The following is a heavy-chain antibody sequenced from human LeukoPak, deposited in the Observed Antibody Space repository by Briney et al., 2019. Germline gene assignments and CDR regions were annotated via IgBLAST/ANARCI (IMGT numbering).Heavy chain of an antibody. V-gene: IGHV3-21*01. CDR1: GFTFSSYS. Sequence: GGSLRLSCAASGFTFSSYSMNWVRQAPGKGLEWVSDISSSSSYIYYADSAKGRFTISRDNAKNSLYLQMNSLRAEDTAVFYCARGGGEVDYWGQGTLVTVSS. J-gene: IGHJ4*02. D-gene: IGHD3-16*01. CDR2: ISSSSSYI. CDR3: ARGGGEVDY.